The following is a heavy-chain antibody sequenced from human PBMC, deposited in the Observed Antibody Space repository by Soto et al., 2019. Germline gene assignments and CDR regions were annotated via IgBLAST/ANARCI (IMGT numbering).Heavy chain of an antibody. CDR2: IKEDGSEK. CDR3: VRTGWNPPDY. Sequence: EVQLVESGGGLVQPGGSLRLSCAVSGFTFNRHWMRWVRQTPGKGLEWVASIKEDGSEKSYVVSVKGRFTISRDNAKNSLFLQMNSLRVADTAVYYCVRTGWNPPDYWGQGTLVSVSS. V-gene: IGHV3-7*01. CDR1: GFTFNRHW. D-gene: IGHD1-1*01. J-gene: IGHJ4*02.